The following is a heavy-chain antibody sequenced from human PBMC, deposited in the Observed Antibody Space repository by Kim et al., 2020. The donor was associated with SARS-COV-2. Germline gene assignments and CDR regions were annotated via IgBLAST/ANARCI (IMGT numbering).Heavy chain of an antibody. CDR2: IYYSGST. CDR1: GGSISSYY. J-gene: IGHJ2*01. V-gene: IGHV4-59*08. Sequence: SETLSLTCTVSGGSISSYYWSWIRQPPGKGLEWIGYIYYSGSTNYNPSLKSRVTISVDTSKNQFSLKLSSVTAADTAVYYCARYLFNKELRDWYFDLWGRGTLVTVSS. D-gene: IGHD3-10*01. CDR3: ARYLFNKELRDWYFDL.